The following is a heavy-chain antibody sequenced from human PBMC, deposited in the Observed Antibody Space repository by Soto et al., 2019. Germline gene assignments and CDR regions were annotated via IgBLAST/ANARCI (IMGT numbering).Heavy chain of an antibody. Sequence: GASVEVSCKASGYIFTSLAMHWVRQAPGQRLEWMGWINPSNGNTKYSQSFQGRVTITRDTSASTAYMELSSLRSEDTAVYFCARDLDAYNSTGYWGQGTLVTVSS. CDR1: GYIFTSLA. J-gene: IGHJ4*02. V-gene: IGHV1-3*01. CDR2: INPSNGNT. CDR3: ARDLDAYNSTGY. D-gene: IGHD1-1*01.